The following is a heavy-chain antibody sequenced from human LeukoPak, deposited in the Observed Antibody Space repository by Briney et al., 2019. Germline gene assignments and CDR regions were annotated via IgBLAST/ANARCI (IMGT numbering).Heavy chain of an antibody. Sequence: SVKVSCKASGYTFTSYGISWVRQAPGQGLEWMGGIIPIFGTANYAQKFQGRVTITADESTGTAYMELSSLRSEDTAVYYCASFSHQRFEEYDYWGQGTLVTVSS. J-gene: IGHJ4*02. CDR1: GYTFTSYG. CDR3: ASFSHQRFEEYDY. D-gene: IGHD2/OR15-2a*01. V-gene: IGHV1-69*13. CDR2: IIPIFGTA.